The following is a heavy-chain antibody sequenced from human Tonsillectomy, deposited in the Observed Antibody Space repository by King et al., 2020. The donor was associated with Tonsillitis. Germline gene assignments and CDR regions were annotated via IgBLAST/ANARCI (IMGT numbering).Heavy chain of an antibody. CDR2: IIPIFGTA. CDR3: ARDWRYWSNPTNYYYYYGMDV. Sequence: VQLVESGAEVKKPGSSVKVSCKASGGTFSSYAISWVRQAPGQGLEWMGGIIPIFGTANYSQKFQGRVTITADESTSTAYMELSSLRSEDTAVYYCARDWRYWSNPTNYYYYYGMDVWGQGTTVTVSS. CDR1: GGTFSSYA. D-gene: IGHD6-13*01. J-gene: IGHJ6*02. V-gene: IGHV1-69*01.